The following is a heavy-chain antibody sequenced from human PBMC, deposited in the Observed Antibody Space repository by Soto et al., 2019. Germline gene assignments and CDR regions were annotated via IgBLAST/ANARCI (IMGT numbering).Heavy chain of an antibody. CDR2: INHSGST. D-gene: IGHD6-13*01. V-gene: IGHV4-34*01. CDR3: AREPRIAAAAGSPS. J-gene: IGHJ5*02. Sequence: QVQLQQGGAGLLKPSETLSLTCAVYGGSFSGYYWSWIRQPPGKGLEWIGEINHSGSTNYNPSLKSRVTIAVDTSKNQFSLKLSSVTAADTAMYYCAREPRIAAAAGSPSWGQGTLVTVSS. CDR1: GGSFSGYY.